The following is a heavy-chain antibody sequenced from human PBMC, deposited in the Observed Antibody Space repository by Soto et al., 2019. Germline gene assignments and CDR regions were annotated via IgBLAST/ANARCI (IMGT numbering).Heavy chain of an antibody. D-gene: IGHD1-26*01. V-gene: IGHV3-23*01. J-gene: IGHJ4*02. Sequence: PGGSLRLSCAASGFTFSIYALNWVRQAPGKGLEWVSTITSSGDSTHYADSVKGRFTISRDNSKNTMYLQMNSLGAEGTAVYYCAKIGTYSGGHFDNWGQGTLVTVSS. CDR2: ITSSGDST. CDR3: AKIGTYSGGHFDN. CDR1: GFTFSIYA.